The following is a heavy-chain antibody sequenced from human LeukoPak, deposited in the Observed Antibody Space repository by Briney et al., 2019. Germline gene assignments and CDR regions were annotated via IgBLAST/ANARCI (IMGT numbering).Heavy chain of an antibody. D-gene: IGHD3-3*01. V-gene: IGHV3-30*03. Sequence: GGSLRPSCAASGFTFSSYGMHWVRQAPGKGLEWVAVISYDGSNKYYADSVKGRFTISRDNSKNTLYLQMNSLRAEDTAVYYCAREGSPTYYDFWSGYYCLDVWGKGTTVTVSS. CDR1: GFTFSSYG. CDR2: ISYDGSNK. CDR3: AREGSPTYYDFWSGYYCLDV. J-gene: IGHJ6*04.